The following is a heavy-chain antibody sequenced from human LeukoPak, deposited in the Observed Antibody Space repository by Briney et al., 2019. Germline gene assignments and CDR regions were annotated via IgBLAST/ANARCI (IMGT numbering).Heavy chain of an antibody. CDR1: GFTFSTHW. J-gene: IGHJ4*02. CDR3: ASGFLDDFWSGHF. Sequence: GGSLRLSCAASGFTFSTHWMSWVRQAPGKGPEWVANIKYDGSEKYYVASVKGRFTISRDNAKNSLYLQMNSLRAEDTAVYYCASGFLDDFWSGHFWGQGTLVTVSS. CDR2: IKYDGSEK. V-gene: IGHV3-7*01. D-gene: IGHD3-3*01.